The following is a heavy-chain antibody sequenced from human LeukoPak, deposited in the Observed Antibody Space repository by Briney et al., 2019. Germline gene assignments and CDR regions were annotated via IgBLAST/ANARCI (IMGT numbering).Heavy chain of an antibody. CDR2: IYYSGST. Sequence: SETLSLTCTVSGGSISSSSYYWGWIRQPPGKGLEWIGSIYYSGSTYYNPSLKSRVTISVDTSKNQFSLKLSSVTAADTAVYHCARDIVVVPAANGFDYWGQGTLVTVSS. V-gene: IGHV4-39*02. CDR3: ARDIVVVPAANGFDY. J-gene: IGHJ4*02. CDR1: GGSISSSSYY. D-gene: IGHD2-2*01.